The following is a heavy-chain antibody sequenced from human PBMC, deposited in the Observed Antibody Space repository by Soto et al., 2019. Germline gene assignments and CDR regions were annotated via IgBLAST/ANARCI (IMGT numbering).Heavy chain of an antibody. CDR2: IKSKTDGGTT. J-gene: IGHJ4*02. CDR3: TTIVVVTAIIDY. CDR1: GFTFSNAW. D-gene: IGHD2-21*02. V-gene: IGHV3-15*01. Sequence: EVQLVESGGGLVKPGGSLRLSCAASGFTFSNAWMSWVRQAPGKGLEWVGRIKSKTDGGTTDYAAPVKGRFTISRDDSKNTLYLQMNSLKTEDPAVYYCTTIVVVTAIIDYWGQGTLVTVSS.